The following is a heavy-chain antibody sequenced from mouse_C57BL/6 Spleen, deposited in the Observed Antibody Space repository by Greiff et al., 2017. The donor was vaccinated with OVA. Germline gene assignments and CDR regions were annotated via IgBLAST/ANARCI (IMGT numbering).Heavy chain of an antibody. CDR2: IYPGDGDT. CDR1: GYAFSSSW. J-gene: IGHJ2*01. Sequence: QVQLKESGPELVKPGASVKISCKASGYAFSSSWMNWVKQRPGKGLEWIGRIYPGDGDTNYNGKFKGKATLTADKSSSTAYMQLSSLTSEDSAVYFCARGWDGYWGQGTTLTVSS. CDR3: ARGWDGY. D-gene: IGHD4-1*01. V-gene: IGHV1-82*01.